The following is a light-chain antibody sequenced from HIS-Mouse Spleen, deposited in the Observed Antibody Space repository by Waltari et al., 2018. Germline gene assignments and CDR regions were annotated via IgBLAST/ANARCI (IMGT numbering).Light chain of an antibody. V-gene: IGLV2-11*01. CDR1: SSDVGGYNY. J-gene: IGLJ2*01. Sequence: QSALTQPRSVSGSPGQSVTISCTGTSSDVGGYNYVSWYQQHPGKAPKLMIYDVSKRPSGVPYRFSGSKSGNTASLTSSALQAEDEADYYCCSYAGSYTVVFGGGTKLTVL. CDR3: CSYAGSYTVV. CDR2: DVS.